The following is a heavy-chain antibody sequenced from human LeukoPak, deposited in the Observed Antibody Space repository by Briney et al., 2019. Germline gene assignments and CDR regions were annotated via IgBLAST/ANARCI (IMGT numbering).Heavy chain of an antibody. CDR3: TRDIGD. D-gene: IGHD3-16*01. Sequence: PGGSLRLSCAASGFTFSSHWMHWVRQAPGKGLVWVSRINGDGSGTSYADSVKGRSTISRDNAKNTLYLQMNSLKAEDTAVYYCTRDIGDWGQGTLVTVSS. V-gene: IGHV3-74*01. J-gene: IGHJ4*02. CDR2: INGDGSGT. CDR1: GFTFSSHW.